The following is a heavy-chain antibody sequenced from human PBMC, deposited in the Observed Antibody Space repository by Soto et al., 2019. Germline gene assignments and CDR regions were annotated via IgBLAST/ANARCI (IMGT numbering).Heavy chain of an antibody. CDR2: IYYNGNT. J-gene: IGHJ4*02. V-gene: IGHV4-39*01. Sequence: PSETLSLPWSVSGGSISSGSYYWGWIRQPPGKGRERIGTIYYNGNTYYNPSLKSRLTISVDTSKNQSSLKLNSVTAADTAVYYCARLADYDFWSGLPLGRFDYWGQGTLVTVSS. D-gene: IGHD3-3*01. CDR1: GGSISSGSYY. CDR3: ARLADYDFWSGLPLGRFDY.